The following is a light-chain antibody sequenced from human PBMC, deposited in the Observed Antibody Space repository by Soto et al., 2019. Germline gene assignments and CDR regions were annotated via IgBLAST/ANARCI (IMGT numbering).Light chain of an antibody. J-gene: IGLJ1*01. V-gene: IGLV2-14*01. CDR1: SSDVGGYNY. CDR2: EVN. CDR3: SSFASTHTYV. Sequence: QSVLTQPTSVSGSPGQSITISCSGTSSDVGGYNYVSWYQQHPGKAPKLMIYEVNNRPSGVSHRFSGSKSGNTAPLTISGLQAEDEADYYCSSFASTHTYVFGTGTKVTVL.